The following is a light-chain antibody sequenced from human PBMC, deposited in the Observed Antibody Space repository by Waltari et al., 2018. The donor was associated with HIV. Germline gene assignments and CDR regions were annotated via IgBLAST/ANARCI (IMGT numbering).Light chain of an antibody. Sequence: TQSPDSLSLSLGERATIHCKSEKSVLSQSVDVNYFAWYRQKEGERPSLLFFQASTPSSGVPARFTASASETDFPLTIDNVPAEDVAVFFCSQYYSTPTFGRGTRLDI. V-gene: IGKV4-1*01. CDR3: SQYYSTPT. J-gene: IGKJ5*01. CDR1: KSVLSQSVDVNY. CDR2: QAS.